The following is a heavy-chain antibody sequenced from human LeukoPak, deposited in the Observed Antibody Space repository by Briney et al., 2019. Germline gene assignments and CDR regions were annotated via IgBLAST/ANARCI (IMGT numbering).Heavy chain of an antibody. V-gene: IGHV3-23*01. D-gene: IGHD6-6*01. CDR2: ISGSGGST. J-gene: IGHJ3*02. Sequence: GGSLRLSCAASGFTFSSYAMSWVRQAPGKGLEWVSAISGSGGSTYYADSVKGRFTISRDNAKNSLYLQMNSLRAEDTVVYYCATGRLTDAFDIWGQGTMVTVSS. CDR1: GFTFSSYA. CDR3: ATGRLTDAFDI.